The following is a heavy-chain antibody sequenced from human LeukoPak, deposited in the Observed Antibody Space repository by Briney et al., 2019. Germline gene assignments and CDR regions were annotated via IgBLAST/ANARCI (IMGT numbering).Heavy chain of an antibody. J-gene: IGHJ4*02. D-gene: IGHD1-20*01. CDR1: GASSSGYN. V-gene: IGHV4-34*01. CDR3: ARGDVISITRFRPRPYLDY. Sequence: PSETLSLTCAVYGASSSGYNWSWIRQPPGKGLEWIGEANHRGNSNYNPSLKSRVTMSVDTSKNQFSLEMRSVTAADTAVYYCARGDVISITRFRPRPYLDYWGQGTLVTVSS. CDR2: ANHRGNS.